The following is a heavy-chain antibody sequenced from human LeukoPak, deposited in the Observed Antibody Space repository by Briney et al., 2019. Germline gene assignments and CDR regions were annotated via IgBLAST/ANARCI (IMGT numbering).Heavy chain of an antibody. CDR3: VAVAVNFDY. J-gene: IGHJ4*02. D-gene: IGHD6-19*01. V-gene: IGHV1-2*06. Sequence: ASVKVSCKASGYTFTGYYMHWGRQAPGQGLEWMGRINPNSGGTNYAQKFQGRVTMTRDTSISTAYMELSRLRSDDTAVYYCVAVAVNFDYWGQGTLVTVSS. CDR1: GYTFTGYY. CDR2: INPNSGGT.